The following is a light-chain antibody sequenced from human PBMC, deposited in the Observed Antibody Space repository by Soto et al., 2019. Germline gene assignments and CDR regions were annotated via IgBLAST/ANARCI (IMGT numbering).Light chain of an antibody. V-gene: IGKV3-15*01. CDR1: QSLSTN. J-gene: IGKJ3*01. CDR2: GAS. CDR3: QQYNNWPFT. Sequence: EIVMTQSPATLSVSPGERATLSCRASQSLSTNLAWYQQKPGQAPRLLIYGASTRATGIPARFSGSGSGTEFTLTISSLQSEDFALYYCQQYNNWPFTFGPGTKVDIK.